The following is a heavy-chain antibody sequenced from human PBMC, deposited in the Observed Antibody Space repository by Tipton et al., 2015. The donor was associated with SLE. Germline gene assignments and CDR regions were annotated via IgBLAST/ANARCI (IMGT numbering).Heavy chain of an antibody. CDR2: IYYSGST. Sequence: TLSLTCTVSGGSISSGDYYWSWNRQPPGKGLEWIGYIYYSGSTYYNPSLKSRVTISVDTSKNQFSLKLSSVTAADTAVYYCARSGPPTLCDRLLGAFDIWGQGTLVAVSS. J-gene: IGHJ3*02. CDR3: ARSGPPTLCDRLLGAFDI. D-gene: IGHD3-22*01. V-gene: IGHV4-30-4*01. CDR1: GGSISSGDYY.